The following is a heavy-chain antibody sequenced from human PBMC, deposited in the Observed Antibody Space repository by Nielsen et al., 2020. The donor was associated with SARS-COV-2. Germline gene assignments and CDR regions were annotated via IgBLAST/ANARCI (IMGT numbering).Heavy chain of an antibody. CDR3: ARGSGMGV. CDR1: GFTFSSYG. V-gene: IGHV3-23*01. Sequence: GGSLRLSCAASGFTFSSYGMIWVRQAPGKGLEWVSAMSGSSGTTYYADSVKGRFTIPRNNSKNTLYLQMNSLRADDTARYYCARGSGMGVWGQGTTVTVSS. J-gene: IGHJ6*02. D-gene: IGHD3-10*01. CDR2: MSGSSGTT.